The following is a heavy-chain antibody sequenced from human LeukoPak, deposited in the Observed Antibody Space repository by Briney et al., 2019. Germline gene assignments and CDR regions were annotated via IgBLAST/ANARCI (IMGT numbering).Heavy chain of an antibody. CDR1: GVSISNYY. J-gene: IGHJ6*03. CDR3: ARTTEEYYGSGKSRKYYSYYYYMDV. Sequence: SETLSLTCTVSGVSISNYYWSWSRQPPGKGLEWIGYIYYSGSTNYNPSLKSRVTISVDRTKNHFSLKLSSVTAADTAVYYCARTTEEYYGSGKSRKYYSYYYYMDVWGKGTTVTVSS. V-gene: IGHV4-59*01. CDR2: IYYSGST. D-gene: IGHD3-10*01.